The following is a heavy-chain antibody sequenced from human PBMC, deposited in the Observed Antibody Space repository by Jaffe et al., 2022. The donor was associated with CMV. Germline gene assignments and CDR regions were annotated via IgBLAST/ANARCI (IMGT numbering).Heavy chain of an antibody. CDR3: ATVAAAGIDYSLGIDY. Sequence: QVQLVESGGGLVKPGGSLRLSCAASGFTFSDYYMSWIRQAPGKGLEWVSYISSSGSTIYYADSVKGRFTISRDNAKNSLYLQMNSLRAEDTAVYYCATVAAAGIDYSLGIDYWGQGTLVTVSS. V-gene: IGHV3-11*01. D-gene: IGHD6-13*01. CDR1: GFTFSDYY. J-gene: IGHJ4*02. CDR2: ISSSGSTI.